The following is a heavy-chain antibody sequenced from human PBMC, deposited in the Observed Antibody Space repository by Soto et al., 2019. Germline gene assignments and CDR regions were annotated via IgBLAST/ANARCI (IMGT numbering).Heavy chain of an antibody. D-gene: IGHD6-19*01. V-gene: IGHV1-2*04. CDR1: GYTFTGYY. J-gene: IGHJ6*02. CDR3: ARELIAVAGAGYYGMDV. Sequence: ASVKVSCKASGYTFTGYYMHWVRQAPGQGLEWMGWINPNSGGTNYAQKFQGWVTMTRDTSISTAYMELSRLRSDDTAVYYCARELIAVAGAGYYGMDVWGQGTTVTVSS. CDR2: INPNSGGT.